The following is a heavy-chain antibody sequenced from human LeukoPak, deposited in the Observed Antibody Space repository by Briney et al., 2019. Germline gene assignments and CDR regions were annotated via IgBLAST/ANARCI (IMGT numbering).Heavy chain of an antibody. D-gene: IGHD3-3*01. V-gene: IGHV4-61*02. CDR3: ARVRRHYDFWSGHDY. CDR2: IYTSGST. CDR1: GVSISSGSYY. J-gene: IGHJ4*02. Sequence: SQTLSLTCTVSGVSISSGSYYWSWIRQPAGKGLEWIGRIYTSGSTNYNPSLKSRVTISVDTSKNQFSLKLSSVTAADTAVYYCARVRRHYDFWSGHDYWGQGTLVTVSS.